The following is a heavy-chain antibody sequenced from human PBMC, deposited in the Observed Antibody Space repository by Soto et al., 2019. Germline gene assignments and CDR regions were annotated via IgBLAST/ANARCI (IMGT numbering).Heavy chain of an antibody. J-gene: IGHJ4*02. V-gene: IGHV3-23*01. CDR1: GFTFSNYA. CDR3: AKDLIRGDGYIDFDY. Sequence: PGGSLRRSCAPSGFTFSNYAMFWVRQAPGKGLEWVSTIFAGGGSTYYADSVKGRFTISRDNSKNILFLQMDSLRAEDTAVYFCAKDLIRGDGYIDFDYWGQGTLVTVSS. CDR2: IFAGGGST. D-gene: IGHD3-10*01.